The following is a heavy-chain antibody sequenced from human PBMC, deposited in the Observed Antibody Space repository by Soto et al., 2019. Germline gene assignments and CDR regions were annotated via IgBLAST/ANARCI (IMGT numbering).Heavy chain of an antibody. Sequence: GGSLRLSCAGSGFTFSDHYMDWVRQAPGKGLEWVGSIRNKANSHTTEYAASVKGRFTISRDDSENSLYLQINSLKIEDTAVYYCTRGAGAAARLDFYCYGLDVWGQGTTVTVSS. V-gene: IGHV3-72*01. J-gene: IGHJ6*02. D-gene: IGHD6-13*01. CDR3: TRGAGAAARLDFYCYGLDV. CDR2: IRNKANSHTT. CDR1: GFTFSDHY.